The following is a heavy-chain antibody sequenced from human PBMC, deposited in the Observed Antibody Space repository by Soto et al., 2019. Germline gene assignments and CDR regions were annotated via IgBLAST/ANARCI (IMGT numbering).Heavy chain of an antibody. J-gene: IGHJ4*02. CDR3: VRGIYPSSAGGPFDL. CDR1: GFVFSKYA. CDR2: ITASGDTT. D-gene: IGHD5-12*01. V-gene: IGHV3-23*01. Sequence: EVQLLESGGGLVQSGGSLTVSCTASGFVFSKYAVTWVRQAPGQGLEWVSAITASGDTTYYADSVKGRFTISRDNSRDNLFLHMSSLRADDTARYFCVRGIYPSSAGGPFDLWGQCTLVTVSS.